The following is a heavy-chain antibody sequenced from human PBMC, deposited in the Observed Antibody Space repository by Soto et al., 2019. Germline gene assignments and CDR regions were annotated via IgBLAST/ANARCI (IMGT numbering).Heavy chain of an antibody. V-gene: IGHV3-23*01. D-gene: IGHD6-19*01. CDR3: AKDRGSGCYRRPDY. CDR2: VSGSGGIT. Sequence: EVQVLESGGGLVQPGGSLRLSCAASGFSFSRYGMSWVRQAPGKGPEWVSSVSGSGGITCYADSVKGRFTISRDNSNNTVYLQMNSLRAEDTAVYYCAKDRGSGCYRRPDYWGQGTLVTVSS. CDR1: GFSFSRYG. J-gene: IGHJ4*02.